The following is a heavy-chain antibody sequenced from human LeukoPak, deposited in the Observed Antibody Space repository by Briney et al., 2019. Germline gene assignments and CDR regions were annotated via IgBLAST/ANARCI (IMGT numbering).Heavy chain of an antibody. J-gene: IGHJ3*02. Sequence: ASVKVSCKASGGTFSSYAISWVRQAPGQGLEWMGWISAYNGNTNYAQKLQGRVTMTTDTSTSTAYMELRSLRSDDTAVYYCARDTGYYYDSSGYWPGGNAFDIWGQGTMVTVSS. D-gene: IGHD3-22*01. V-gene: IGHV1-18*01. CDR2: ISAYNGNT. CDR3: ARDTGYYYDSSGYWPGGNAFDI. CDR1: GGTFSSYA.